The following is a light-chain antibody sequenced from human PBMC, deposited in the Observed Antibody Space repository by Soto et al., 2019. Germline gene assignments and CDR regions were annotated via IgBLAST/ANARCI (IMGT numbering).Light chain of an antibody. J-gene: IGKJ1*01. CDR2: GAS. CDR1: QSVSSD. Sequence: EILITQSPATLSVSPGERATLSCRASQSVSSDLAWYHQKPGQAPRLLIYGASARATGIPARFSGSGSGTEFTLTINSLQSEDFAVYYCQQYNNWPRTLGQGTNVDIK. CDR3: QQYNNWPRT. V-gene: IGKV3-15*01.